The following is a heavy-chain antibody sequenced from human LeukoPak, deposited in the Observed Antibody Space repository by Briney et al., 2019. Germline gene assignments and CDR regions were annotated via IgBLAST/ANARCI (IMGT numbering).Heavy chain of an antibody. J-gene: IGHJ4*02. CDR3: ARDPGITMVRGVIT. V-gene: IGHV1-69*05. D-gene: IGHD3-10*01. CDR2: IIPIFGTA. CDR1: GGTFSSYA. Sequence: SVKVSCKAAGGTFSSYAISRVRQAPGQGLEWMGRIIPIFGTANYAQKFQGRVTITTDESTSTAYMELSSMRSEDTAVYYCARDPGITMVRGVITWGQGTLVTVSS.